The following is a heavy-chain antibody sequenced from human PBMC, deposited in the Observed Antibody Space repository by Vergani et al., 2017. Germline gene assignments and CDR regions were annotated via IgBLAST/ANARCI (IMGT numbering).Heavy chain of an antibody. D-gene: IGHD1-20*01. V-gene: IGHV3-73*02. CDR1: GFTFSGSA. Sequence: EVQLVESGGGLVQPGGSLKLSCAASGFTFSGSAMHWVRQASGKGLEWVGRIRSKANSYATAYAASVKGRFTISRDDSKNTAYLQMNSLTTEDTAVYYCTRSNWNDGWYFDLWGRGTLVTVSS. CDR2: IRSKANSYAT. J-gene: IGHJ2*01. CDR3: TRSNWNDGWYFDL.